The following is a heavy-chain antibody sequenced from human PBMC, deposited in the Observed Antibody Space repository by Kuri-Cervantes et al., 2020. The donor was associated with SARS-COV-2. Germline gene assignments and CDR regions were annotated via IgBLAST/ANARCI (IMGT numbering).Heavy chain of an antibody. D-gene: IGHD3-9*01. J-gene: IGHJ4*02. CDR2: ISYDGSNR. CDR3: ANRQIRYCDCSLDY. Sequence: GGSLRLSCAASGFTFSSYAMHWVRQAPGKGIERVAVISYDGSNRYYADSVKGRFTISRDNSKNTLYLQMNSLRAEDTAVYDCANRQIRYCDCSLDYWGQGTLVTVYS. V-gene: IGHV3-30*01. CDR1: GFTFSSYA.